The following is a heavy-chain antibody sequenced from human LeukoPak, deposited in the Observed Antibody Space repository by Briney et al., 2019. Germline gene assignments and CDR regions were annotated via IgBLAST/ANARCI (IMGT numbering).Heavy chain of an antibody. V-gene: IGHV3-21*01. CDR2: IRSSSSYI. J-gene: IGHJ4*02. Sequence: PGGSLRLSCAASGFTFSSYSMNWGRQAPGKGLEWVSSIRSSSSYIYYADSVKGRFTISRDNAKNSLYLQMNSLRAEDTAVYYCARDSGPFDYWGQGTLVTVSS. CDR1: GFTFSSYS. CDR3: ARDSGPFDY.